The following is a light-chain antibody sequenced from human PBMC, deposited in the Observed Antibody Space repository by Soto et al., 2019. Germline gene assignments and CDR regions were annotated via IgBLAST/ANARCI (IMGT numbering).Light chain of an antibody. Sequence: QSVLTQPPSASGTLGQRVTISCSGSTSNIGSNYVYWYQQFPGTAPKLLIYSNNQRPSGVPDRFSASKSGTSASLAISGLRSEDEADYYCAAWDDSLSGSWVFGGGTKLTVL. CDR1: TSNIGSNY. J-gene: IGLJ3*02. V-gene: IGLV1-47*01. CDR3: AAWDDSLSGSWV. CDR2: SNN.